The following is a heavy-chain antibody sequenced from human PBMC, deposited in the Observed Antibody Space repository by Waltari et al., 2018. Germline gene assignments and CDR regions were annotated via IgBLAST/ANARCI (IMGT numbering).Heavy chain of an antibody. CDR1: GITCSNYW. J-gene: IGHJ4*02. CDR2: INSDGTNI. D-gene: IGHD1-26*01. V-gene: IGHV3-74*01. Sequence: EVQLVESGGCLVQPGGSLRLSCAASGITCSNYWMHWVRQIPGKGLMWVSRINSDGTNIVYADSVRGRFTISKDNAKNTLYLQMNSLSAEDTAVYYCARDVDWGVGALGYWGQGTPVTVS. CDR3: ARDVDWGVGALGY.